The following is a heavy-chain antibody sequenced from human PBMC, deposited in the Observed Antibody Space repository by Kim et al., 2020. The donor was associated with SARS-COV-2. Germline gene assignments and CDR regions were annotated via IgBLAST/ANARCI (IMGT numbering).Heavy chain of an antibody. CDR1: GGTFSSYA. CDR3: AREIRWSGYSHDAFDI. CDR2: IIPIFGTA. J-gene: IGHJ3*02. V-gene: IGHV1-69*13. D-gene: IGHD3-3*01. Sequence: SVKVSCKASGGTFSSYAISWVRQAPGQGLDWMGGIIPIFGTANYAQKFQGRVTITADESTSTAYMELSSLRSEDTAVYYCAREIRWSGYSHDAFDIWGQGTMVTVSS.